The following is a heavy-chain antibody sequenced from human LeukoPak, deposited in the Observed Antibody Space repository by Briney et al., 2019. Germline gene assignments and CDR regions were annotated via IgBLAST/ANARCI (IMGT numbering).Heavy chain of an antibody. CDR2: ISAYNGNT. V-gene: IGHV1-18*01. CDR1: GYTFTSYG. CDR3: ARCPQQQLLYLFDY. D-gene: IGHD6-13*01. Sequence: ASVKVSCKASGYTFTSYGISWVRQAPGQGLEWVGWISAYNGNTNYAQKLQSRVTMTTDTSTSTAYMELRSLRSDDTAVYYCARCPQQQLLYLFDYWGQGTLVTVSS. J-gene: IGHJ4*02.